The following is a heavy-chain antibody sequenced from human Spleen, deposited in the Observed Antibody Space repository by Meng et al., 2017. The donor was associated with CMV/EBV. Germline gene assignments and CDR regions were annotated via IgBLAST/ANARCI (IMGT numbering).Heavy chain of an antibody. CDR2: IYYSGST. D-gene: IGHD1-26*01. CDR1: GGSISSGGYY. J-gene: IGHJ6*02. CDR3: AARAIAGAYYGMDV. Sequence: QTLSLTCTVSGGSISSGGYYWSWIRQHPGKGLEWIGYIYYSGSTYYNPSLKSRVTISVDTSKNQFSLKLSSVTAADTAVYYCAARAIAGAYYGMDVWGQGTTVTVSS. V-gene: IGHV4-31*03.